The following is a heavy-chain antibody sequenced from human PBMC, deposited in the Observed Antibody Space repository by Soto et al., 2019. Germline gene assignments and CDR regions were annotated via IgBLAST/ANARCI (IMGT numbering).Heavy chain of an antibody. D-gene: IGHD3-3*01. V-gene: IGHV3-30*18. CDR3: AKDTIFGVVIGYYYYGMDV. J-gene: IGHJ6*02. CDR2: ISYDGSNK. CDR1: GFTFSSYG. Sequence: GGSLRLSCAASGFTFSSYGMHWVRQAPGKGLEWVAVISYDGSNKYYADSVKGRFTISRDNSKNTLYLQMNSLRAEDTAVYYCAKDTIFGVVIGYYYYGMDVWGRGTTVTVSS.